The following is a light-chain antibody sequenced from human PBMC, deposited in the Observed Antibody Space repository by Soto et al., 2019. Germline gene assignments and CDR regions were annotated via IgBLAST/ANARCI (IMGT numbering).Light chain of an antibody. CDR2: GNS. V-gene: IGLV1-40*01. CDR3: KSYDTSLSGYV. J-gene: IGLJ1*01. CDR1: SSNIGAGYD. Sequence: QSVLTQPPSVSGAPGQRVTISCTGSSSNIGAGYDVHWYQQLPGTAPKLLIYGNSNRPSGVPDRFSGSKSGTSASLAITGTQAEDEAHYYCKSYDTSLSGYVFGTGPKVTV.